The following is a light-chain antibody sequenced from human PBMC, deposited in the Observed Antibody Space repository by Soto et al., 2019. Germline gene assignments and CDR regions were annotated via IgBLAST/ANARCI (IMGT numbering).Light chain of an antibody. CDR3: QQYGSSLLFT. Sequence: EIVLTQSPGTLSLSPGERATLSCRASQSVSSSYLAWYQQKPGQAPRLLIYGASSRATGIPDRFSGSGSGTDFTLTISRLEPEDFAVYDCQQYGSSLLFTFGPGTKVDSK. CDR2: GAS. CDR1: QSVSSSY. J-gene: IGKJ3*01. V-gene: IGKV3-20*01.